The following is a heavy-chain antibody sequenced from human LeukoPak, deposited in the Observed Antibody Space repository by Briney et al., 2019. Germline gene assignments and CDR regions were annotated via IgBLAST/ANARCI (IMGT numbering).Heavy chain of an antibody. D-gene: IGHD2-21*02. CDR1: GGSISSYY. Sequence: SETLSLTCTVSGGSISSYYWSWIRQPPGKGLEWIGYIYYSGSTNYNPSLKSRDTISVDTSKNQFSLKLSSVTAADTAVYYCARLRAGFVVVTAHDAFDIWGQGTMVTVSS. CDR3: ARLRAGFVVVTAHDAFDI. CDR2: IYYSGST. J-gene: IGHJ3*02. V-gene: IGHV4-59*01.